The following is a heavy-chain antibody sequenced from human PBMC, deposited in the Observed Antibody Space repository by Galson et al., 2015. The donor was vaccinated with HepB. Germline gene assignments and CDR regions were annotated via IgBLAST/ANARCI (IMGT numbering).Heavy chain of an antibody. V-gene: IGHV1-69*04. J-gene: IGHJ3*02. CDR1: GGTFSSYT. D-gene: IGHD3-16*01. CDR2: IIPILGIA. CDR3: ARDRGHYDYVWGTRGDAFDI. Sequence: SVKVSCKASGGTFSSYTISWVRQAPGQGLEWMGRIIPILGIANYAQKFQGRVTITADKPTSTAYMELSSLRSEDTAVYYCARDRGHYDYVWGTRGDAFDIWGQGAMVTVSS.